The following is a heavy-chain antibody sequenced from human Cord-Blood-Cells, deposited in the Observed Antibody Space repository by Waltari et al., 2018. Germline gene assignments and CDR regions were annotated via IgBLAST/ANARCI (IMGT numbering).Heavy chain of an antibody. CDR2: ISAYKGNT. V-gene: IGHV1-18*01. D-gene: IGHD3-10*01. Sequence: QVQLVPSGAEVKKPAASVKVSCKAYGYTFTRSGIRWSRQAPGQGLEWMGWISAYKGNTNYAQKLQGRVTMTTDTSTSTAYMELRSLRSDDTAVYYCARDGRGSWYFDLWGRGTLVTVSS. CDR1: GYTFTRSG. CDR3: ARDGRGSWYFDL. J-gene: IGHJ2*01.